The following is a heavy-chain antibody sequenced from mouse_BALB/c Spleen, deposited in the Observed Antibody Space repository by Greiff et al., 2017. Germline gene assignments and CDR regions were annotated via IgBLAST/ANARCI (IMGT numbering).Heavy chain of an antibody. D-gene: IGHD2-10*01. CDR2: IWSGGST. J-gene: IGHJ4*01. CDR3: ARMGASYYGNLYYAMDY. V-gene: IGHV2-4-1*01. Sequence: QVQLKQSGPGLVQPSQSLSITCTVSGFSLTSYGVHWVRQSPGKGLEWLGVIWSGGSTDYNAAFISRLSISKDNSKSQVFFKMNSLQADDTAIYYCARMGASYYGNLYYAMDYWGQGTSVTVSS. CDR1: GFSLTSYG.